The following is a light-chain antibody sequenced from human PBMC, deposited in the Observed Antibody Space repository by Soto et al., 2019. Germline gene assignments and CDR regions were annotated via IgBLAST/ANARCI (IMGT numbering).Light chain of an antibody. Sequence: EVVMTQSPATLSVSPGERATLSCRASQGVSSNLAWYQQKPGQAPRLLIYGTSTRATGIPARFSGSGSGTEFNLTISSLQSEDFAVYYCQRYNNWPRTFGQGTKVEIK. CDR1: QGVSSN. V-gene: IGKV3-15*01. J-gene: IGKJ1*01. CDR2: GTS. CDR3: QRYNNWPRT.